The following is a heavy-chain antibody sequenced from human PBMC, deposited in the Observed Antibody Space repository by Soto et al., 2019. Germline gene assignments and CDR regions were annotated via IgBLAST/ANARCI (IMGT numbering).Heavy chain of an antibody. Sequence: QLQLQESGPGLVKPSETLSLTCTVSGGSISSSSYYWGRILQPPGKGLEWIGSIYYSGSTYYNPSLKSRVTISVDTSKNQFSLKLSSVTAAATAVYYCPYDSLGYFDLWGRGTLVTVSS. CDR1: GGSISSSSYY. CDR2: IYYSGST. CDR3: PYDSLGYFDL. J-gene: IGHJ2*01. D-gene: IGHD2-15*01. V-gene: IGHV4-39*01.